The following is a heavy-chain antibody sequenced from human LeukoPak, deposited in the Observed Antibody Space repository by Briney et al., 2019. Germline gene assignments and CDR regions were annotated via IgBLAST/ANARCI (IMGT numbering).Heavy chain of an antibody. Sequence: GESLKISCKGSGYSFTSYWIGWVRQMPGKGLEWMGIIYPGDSDTRYSPSFQGQVTISADKSISTAYLQWSSLKASDTAMYYCARYLGYCSGGSCWPFDPWGQGTLVTVSS. CDR3: ARYLGYCSGGSCWPFDP. D-gene: IGHD2-15*01. J-gene: IGHJ5*02. CDR1: GYSFTSYW. V-gene: IGHV5-51*01. CDR2: IYPGDSDT.